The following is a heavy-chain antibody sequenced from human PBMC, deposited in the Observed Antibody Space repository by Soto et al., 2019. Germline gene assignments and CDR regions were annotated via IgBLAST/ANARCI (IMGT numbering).Heavy chain of an antibody. Sequence: SGPTLVNPTQTLTLTCTVSGFSLSGTGMRVTWIRQPPGKALEWLARIDWEDTKLYSTSLKTRLSISKDTSKNQVVLTMTNMDPADTATYYCARAFYGMDVWGQGTTVTVSS. J-gene: IGHJ6*02. CDR3: ARAFYGMDV. CDR2: IDWEDTK. CDR1: GFSLSGTGMR. V-gene: IGHV2-70*04.